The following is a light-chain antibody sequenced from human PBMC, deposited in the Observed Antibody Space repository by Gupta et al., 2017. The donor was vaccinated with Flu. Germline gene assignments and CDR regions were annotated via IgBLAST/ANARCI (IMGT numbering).Light chain of an antibody. CDR2: WAT. V-gene: IGKV4-1*01. CDR1: QCFLCDSTEKYY. CDR3: QQYYDVPFT. Sequence: NCKSSQCFLCDSTEKYYLSWYQQKPGQPPKLLISWATTRKSGVPDRFSASGSGTDFTLTIASLQAEDVAVYYCQQYYDVPFTFGGGTKVEIK. J-gene: IGKJ4*01.